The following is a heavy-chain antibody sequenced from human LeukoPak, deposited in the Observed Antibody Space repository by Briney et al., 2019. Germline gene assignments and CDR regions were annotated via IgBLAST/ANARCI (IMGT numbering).Heavy chain of an antibody. CDR2: ISPYNGNT. D-gene: IGHD6-13*01. CDR3: ARARGGSSWYRGDYYYYMDV. CDR1: GYTFTSYG. J-gene: IGHJ6*03. Sequence: GASVKVSCKASGYTFTSYGISWVRQAPGHGLEWMGWISPYNGNTNYEQKFQDRVTMTTDTSTSTAYMELRSLKSDDTAVYYCARARGGSSWYRGDYYYYMDVWGKGTTVTISS. V-gene: IGHV1-18*01.